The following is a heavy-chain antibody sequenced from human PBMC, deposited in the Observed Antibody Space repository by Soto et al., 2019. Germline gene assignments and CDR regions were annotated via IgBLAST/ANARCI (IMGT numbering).Heavy chain of an antibody. CDR3: VSDQGYGHASVPCS. J-gene: IGHJ5*02. V-gene: IGHV3-30*03. D-gene: IGHD5-18*01. CDR1: GFTFTSYG. Sequence: QAHLVESGGGVVQPGRSLRLSCAASGFTFTSYGMHWVRQAPGTRLEWVAVISYDGGLQHYADSVKGRFTISRDNSKNMVLLQMNSLRAEDTAVYYCVSDQGYGHASVPCSWGQGTLVSVSS. CDR2: ISYDGGLQ.